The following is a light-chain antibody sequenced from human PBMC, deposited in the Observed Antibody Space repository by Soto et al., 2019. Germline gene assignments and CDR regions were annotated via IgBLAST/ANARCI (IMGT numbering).Light chain of an antibody. Sequence: QSALTQPPSVSGSPGQSVAISCTGTRSDVGSYNRVSWYQQPPGTAPKLMIYDVSNRPSGVPDRFSGSKSGNTASLTISGLQAEDEADYYCSSFTTSSTYVFGTGTKVTVL. CDR1: RSDVGSYNR. CDR2: DVS. J-gene: IGLJ1*01. V-gene: IGLV2-18*02. CDR3: SSFTTSSTYV.